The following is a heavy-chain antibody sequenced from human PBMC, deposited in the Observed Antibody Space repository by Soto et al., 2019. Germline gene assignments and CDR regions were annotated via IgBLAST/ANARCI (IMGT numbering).Heavy chain of an antibody. V-gene: IGHV3-23*01. CDR1: GFTFSSYS. D-gene: IGHD4-4*01. Sequence: GGSLRLSCAASGFTFSSYSMNWVRQAPGKGLEWVSAISGSGGSTYYADSVKGRFTISRDNSKNTLYLQMNSLRAEDTAVYYCAKAGLPTVKTRAVFDYWGQGALVTVSS. CDR3: AKAGLPTVKTRAVFDY. J-gene: IGHJ4*02. CDR2: ISGSGGST.